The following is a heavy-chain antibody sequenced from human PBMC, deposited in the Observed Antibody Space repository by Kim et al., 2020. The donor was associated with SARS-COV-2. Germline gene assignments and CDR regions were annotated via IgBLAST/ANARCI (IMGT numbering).Heavy chain of an antibody. CDR1: GGTFSSYA. CDR3: ARNPDGYYYGMDV. Sequence: SVKVSCKASGGTFSSYAISWVRQAPGQGLEWMGGIIPIFGTANYAQKFQGRVTITADESTSTAYMELSSLRSEDTAVYYCARNPDGYYYGMDVWGQGTTVTVSS. CDR2: IIPIFGTA. J-gene: IGHJ6*02. V-gene: IGHV1-69*13.